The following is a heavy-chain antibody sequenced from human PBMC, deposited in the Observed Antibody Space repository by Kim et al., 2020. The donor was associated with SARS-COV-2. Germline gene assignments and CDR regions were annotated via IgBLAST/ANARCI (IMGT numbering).Heavy chain of an antibody. J-gene: IGHJ4*02. V-gene: IGHV4-39*07. Sequence: SETLSLTCTVSGGSISSSSYYWGWIRQPPGKGLEWIGSIYYSGSTYYNPSLKSRVTISVDTSKNQFSLKLSSVTAADTAVYYCARVARVAVPYSSGYYFDYWGQGTLVTVSS. CDR3: ARVARVAVPYSSGYYFDY. D-gene: IGHD3-22*01. CDR1: GGSISSSSYY. CDR2: IYYSGST.